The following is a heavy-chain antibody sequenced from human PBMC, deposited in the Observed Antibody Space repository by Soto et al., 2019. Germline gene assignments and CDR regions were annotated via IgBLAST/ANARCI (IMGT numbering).Heavy chain of an antibody. CDR1: GGTFSSYA. CDR3: ARSCIVGATYYYYYGMDV. V-gene: IGHV1-69*13. D-gene: IGHD1-26*01. J-gene: IGHJ6*02. Sequence: SVKVSCKASGGTFSSYAISWVRQAPGQGLEWMGGIIPIFGTANYAQKFQGRVTITADESTSTAYMELSSLRSEDTAVYYCARSCIVGATYYYYYGMDVWDQGTTVTVSS. CDR2: IIPIFGTA.